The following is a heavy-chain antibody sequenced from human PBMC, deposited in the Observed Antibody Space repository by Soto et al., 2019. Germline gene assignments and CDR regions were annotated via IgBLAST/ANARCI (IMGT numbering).Heavy chain of an antibody. CDR2: IYYSGST. Sequence: QVQLQESGPGLVKPSQTLSLTCSVSGGSISSGDYYWTWIRQPPGKGLEWIGYIYYSGSTYYNPSPKSRVTLSVASSKNQFSLKLSSVTAADTAVYYCARGGGSGSSVSYYYGMDVWGQGTTVTVSS. CDR1: GGSISSGDYY. D-gene: IGHD6-6*01. J-gene: IGHJ6*02. CDR3: ARGGGSGSSVSYYYGMDV. V-gene: IGHV4-30-4*01.